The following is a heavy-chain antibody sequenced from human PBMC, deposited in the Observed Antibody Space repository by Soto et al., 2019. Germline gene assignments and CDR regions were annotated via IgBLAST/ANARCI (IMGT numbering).Heavy chain of an antibody. V-gene: IGHV1-2*02. CDR3: ARESGGTTATLDYYCFYMDV. Sequence: QVQLVQSGAEVKKPGASVKVSCKASGYAFSQFYIHWMRQAPGQGLEWMGWIKPNSGRTKFAQNFQGVVTMTRDTSIKTVYMELSGLRSDATAVYYCARESGGTTATLDYYCFYMDVWGKGTTVTVSS. D-gene: IGHD4-17*01. J-gene: IGHJ6*03. CDR2: IKPNSGRT. CDR1: GYAFSQFY.